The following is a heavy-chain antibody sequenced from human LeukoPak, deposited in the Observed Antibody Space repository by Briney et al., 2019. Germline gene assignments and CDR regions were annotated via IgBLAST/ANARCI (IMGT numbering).Heavy chain of an antibody. Sequence: ASVKVSCKASGYTFTSYGISWVRQAPGQGLGWMGWISAYNGNTNYAQKLQGRVTMTTDTSTSTAYMELRSLRSDDTAVYYCARDGLEYYYDSSGYQTHFDYWGQGTLVTVSS. CDR3: ARDGLEYYYDSSGYQTHFDY. V-gene: IGHV1-18*01. CDR2: ISAYNGNT. J-gene: IGHJ4*02. D-gene: IGHD3-22*01. CDR1: GYTFTSYG.